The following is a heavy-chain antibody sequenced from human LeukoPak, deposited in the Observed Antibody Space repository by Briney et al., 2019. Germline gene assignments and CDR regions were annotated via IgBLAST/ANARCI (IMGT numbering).Heavy chain of an antibody. Sequence: SQTLSLTCAISGDRVSSRASGNGIRQSPSKALEWRGRTYYRSNWYSDYATSVKSRITINADTSKNQFSLQLNSVIPEDTAVYYCARDPDSSNEWGTFDPWGQGTLVTVSS. CDR2: TYYRSNWYS. D-gene: IGHD1-1*01. CDR1: GDRVSSRAS. V-gene: IGHV6-1*01. CDR3: ARDPDSSNEWGTFDP. J-gene: IGHJ5*02.